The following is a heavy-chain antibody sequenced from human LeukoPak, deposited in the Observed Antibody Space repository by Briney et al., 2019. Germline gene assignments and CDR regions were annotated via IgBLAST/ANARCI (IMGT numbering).Heavy chain of an antibody. CDR2: ISWNSGGI. CDR3: AKMGYGDYYYYMDV. D-gene: IGHD4-17*01. V-gene: IGHV3-9*01. J-gene: IGHJ6*03. Sequence: GGSLRLSCAASGFTFDGYAMHWVRQAPGKGLEWVSGISWNSGGIGYADSVKGRFTISRDNAQNSLYLQMNSLRAEDTALYYCAKMGYGDYYYYMDVWGKGTTVTVSS. CDR1: GFTFDGYA.